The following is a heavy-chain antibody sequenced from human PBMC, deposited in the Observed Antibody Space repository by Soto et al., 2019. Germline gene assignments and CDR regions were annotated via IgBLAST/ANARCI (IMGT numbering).Heavy chain of an antibody. V-gene: IGHV1-69*01. J-gene: IGHJ6*02. D-gene: IGHD2-2*02. CDR2: IIPIFGTA. Sequence: QVQLVQSGAEVKKPGSSVKVSCTASGGTFSSYAISWVRQAPGQGLEWMGGIIPIFGTANYAQKFQGRVTITADESTSTDYMELSRLRSEDTAVYYCARYHYCSSTSGYTYYYYGMDVWGQGTTVTVSS. CDR1: GGTFSSYA. CDR3: ARYHYCSSTSGYTYYYYGMDV.